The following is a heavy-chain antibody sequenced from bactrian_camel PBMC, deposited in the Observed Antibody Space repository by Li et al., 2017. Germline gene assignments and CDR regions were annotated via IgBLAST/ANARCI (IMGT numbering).Heavy chain of an antibody. Sequence: DVQLVESGGGSMQAGDSLRLDCVVSGTTSSRLSMGWFRQPPGAERGGVAARYFADGRTFYADSVKGRFTISQDNADITVYLQMNSLKPEDTAMYYCAARRDGYLRDQWEDYDCWGQGTQVTV. CDR1: GTTSSRLS. V-gene: IGHV3S40*01. J-gene: IGHJ4*01. CDR2: RYFADGRT. D-gene: IGHD5*01. CDR3: AARRDGYLRDQWEDYDC.